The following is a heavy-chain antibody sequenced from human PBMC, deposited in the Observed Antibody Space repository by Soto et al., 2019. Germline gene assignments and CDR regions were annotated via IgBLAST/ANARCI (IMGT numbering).Heavy chain of an antibody. Sequence: SINAACKASGYPYTSAFIHWVRHAPGQGLEWMGIINPSGGSTSYAQKFQGRVIMTRDTSTSTVYMELSSLRSGDTAVYYCARSDWYQLLLGSDWGQGTPVTFSS. CDR2: INPSGGST. V-gene: IGHV1-46*01. D-gene: IGHD2-2*01. J-gene: IGHJ4*02. CDR1: GYPYTSAF. CDR3: ARSDWYQLLLGSD.